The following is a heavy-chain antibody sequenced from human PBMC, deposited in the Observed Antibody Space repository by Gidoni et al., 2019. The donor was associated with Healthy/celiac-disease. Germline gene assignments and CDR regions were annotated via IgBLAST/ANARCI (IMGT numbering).Heavy chain of an antibody. CDR3: ARGGGPLRYFDFAY. V-gene: IGHV4-59*01. CDR2: IYYSGST. D-gene: IGHD3-9*01. Sequence: QVQLQESGPGLVKPSETLSLTCTVSGGSISSYYWSWIRQPPGKGLEWIGYIYYSGSTNYNPSLKSRVTISVDTSKNQFSLKLSSVTAADTAVYYCARGGGPLRYFDFAYWGQGTLVTVSS. J-gene: IGHJ4*02. CDR1: GGSISSYY.